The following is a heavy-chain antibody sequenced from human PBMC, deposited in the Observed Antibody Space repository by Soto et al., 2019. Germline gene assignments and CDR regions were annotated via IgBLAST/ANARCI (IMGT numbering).Heavy chain of an antibody. CDR1: GGTFSSYA. J-gene: IGHJ6*02. V-gene: IGHV1-69*13. CDR2: IIPIFGTA. CDR3: ARRYCSSTSCYYYYYGMDV. Sequence: SVKVSCKASGGTFSSYAISWVRQAPGQGLEWMGGIIPIFGTANYAQKFQGRVTITADESTSTAYMELSSLRSEDTAVYYCARRYCSSTSCYYYYYGMDVWGQGTTVTVSS. D-gene: IGHD2-2*01.